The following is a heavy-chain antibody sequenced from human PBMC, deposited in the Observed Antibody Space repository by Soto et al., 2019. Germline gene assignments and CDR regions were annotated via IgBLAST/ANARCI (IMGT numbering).Heavy chain of an antibody. Sequence: RIRKATRKGLEWVSTIHGGGGATHYADSVKGRFTISRDDSKNTLYAQMNSLRAEDTAVFYFEKFEGNPLEYWFPDFWGRGTLVPGTS. V-gene: IGHV3-23*01. CDR2: IHGGGGAT. J-gene: IGHJ2*01. D-gene: IGHD1-1*01. CDR3: EKFEGNPLEYWFPDF.